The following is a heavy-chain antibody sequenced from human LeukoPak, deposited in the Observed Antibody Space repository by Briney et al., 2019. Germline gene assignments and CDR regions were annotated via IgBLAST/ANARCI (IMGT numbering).Heavy chain of an antibody. CDR1: GFTFSSYA. D-gene: IGHD1-1*01. CDR2: ISSSGGST. CDR3: AKQITATGTVN. J-gene: IGHJ4*02. V-gene: IGHV3-23*01. Sequence: PGGSLRLSCAASGFTFSSYAMSWVRQAPGKGLEWVSSISSSGGSTFYADSVKGRFTISRDNSKNTLYLQMNSLRAEDTAVYYCAKQITATGTVNWGQGTLVTVSS.